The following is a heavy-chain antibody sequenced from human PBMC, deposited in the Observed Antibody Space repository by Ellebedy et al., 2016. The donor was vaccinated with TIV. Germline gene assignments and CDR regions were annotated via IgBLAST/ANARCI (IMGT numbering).Heavy chain of an antibody. D-gene: IGHD2-15*01. CDR1: GYSFTDYH. CDR2: IYPNSGYT. CDR3: ASVTLSSLSPFDY. V-gene: IGHV1-2*02. Sequence: AASVKVSCKTSGYSFTDYHIHWMRQAPGQGLEWMGWIYPNSGYTTYAQKFQGRVTMTRDTSITTAYMELKRLTSDDTATYYCASVTLSSLSPFDYWGQGTLVTVSS. J-gene: IGHJ4*02.